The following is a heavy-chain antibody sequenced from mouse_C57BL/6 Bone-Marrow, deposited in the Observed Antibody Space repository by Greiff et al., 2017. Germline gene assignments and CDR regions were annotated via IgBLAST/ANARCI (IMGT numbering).Heavy chain of an antibody. Sequence: EVMLVESGGGLVQPGESLKLSCESNEYEFPSHDMSWVRKTPEKRLELVAAINSDGGSTYYPDTMERRFIISRDNTKKTLYLQMSSLRSEDTALYDCASRRDYDWFAYWGQGTLVTVSA. CDR3: ASRRDYDWFAY. J-gene: IGHJ3*01. CDR1: EYEFPSHD. CDR2: INSDGGST. V-gene: IGHV5-2*01. D-gene: IGHD2-4*01.